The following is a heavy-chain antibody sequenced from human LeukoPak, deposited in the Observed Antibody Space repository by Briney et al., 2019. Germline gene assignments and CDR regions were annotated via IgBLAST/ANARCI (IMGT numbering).Heavy chain of an antibody. V-gene: IGHV3-21*01. J-gene: IGHJ4*02. CDR3: AIAPLGYCSGGSCGVSY. CDR2: ISSSSSYI. Sequence: GSLRLSCAASGFTFSSYSMNWVRQAPGKGLEWVSSISSSSSYIYYADSVKGRFTISRDNAKNSLYLQMNSLRAEDTAVYYCAIAPLGYCSGGSCGVSYWGQGTLVTVSS. CDR1: GFTFSSYS. D-gene: IGHD2-15*01.